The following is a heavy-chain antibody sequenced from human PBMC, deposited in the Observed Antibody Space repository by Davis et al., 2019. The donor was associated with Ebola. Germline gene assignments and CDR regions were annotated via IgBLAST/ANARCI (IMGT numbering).Heavy chain of an antibody. Sequence: GESLKISCAASGFNFRKYWLHWVRQAPGKGLVWVSRIDQDGTRTVYADSVKGRFTIYRDNAKNTLYLQMNSLKTEDTAVYYCTSTLGALDYWGQGTLVTVSS. J-gene: IGHJ4*02. CDR1: GFNFRKYW. CDR3: TSTLGALDY. D-gene: IGHD1-26*01. V-gene: IGHV3-74*01. CDR2: IDQDGTRT.